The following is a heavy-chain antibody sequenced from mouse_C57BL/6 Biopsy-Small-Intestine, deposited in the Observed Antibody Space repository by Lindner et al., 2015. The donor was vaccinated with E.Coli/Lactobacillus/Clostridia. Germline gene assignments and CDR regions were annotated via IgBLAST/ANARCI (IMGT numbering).Heavy chain of an antibody. CDR2: ISDGGSYT. J-gene: IGHJ4*01. CDR1: GFTFSSYA. Sequence: VQLQESGGGLVKPGGSLKLSCAASGFTFSSYAMSWVRQTLEKRLEWVATISDGGSYTYYPDNVKGRFTISRDNAKNNLYLQMSHLKSEDTAMYYCVRTGTRYYAMDYWGQGTSVTVSS. V-gene: IGHV5-4*01. D-gene: IGHD4-1*01. CDR3: VRTGTRYYAMDY.